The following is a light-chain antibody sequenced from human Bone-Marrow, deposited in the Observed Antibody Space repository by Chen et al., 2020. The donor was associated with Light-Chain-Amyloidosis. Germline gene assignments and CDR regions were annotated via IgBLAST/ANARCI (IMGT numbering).Light chain of an antibody. J-gene: IGLJ1*01. CDR1: SRDLSGDNQ. Sequence: QSALTPPASVSGSPGQSITFSCTRTSRDLSGDNQVSWYQQHPEKAPKLKIYEITNRPSWVPDRVAGSKSDNTASLTISGLQTEDEADYFCSTYTITNTLVVGSGTRVTVL. CDR2: EIT. CDR3: STYTITNTLV. V-gene: IGLV2-14*01.